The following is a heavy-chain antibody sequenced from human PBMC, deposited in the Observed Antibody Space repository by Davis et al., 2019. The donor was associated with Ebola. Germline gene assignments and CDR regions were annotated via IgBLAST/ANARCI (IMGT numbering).Heavy chain of an antibody. CDR2: IWHDGSNK. V-gene: IGHV3-33*01. CDR3: ARSGENGGNDS. Sequence: GESLKISCVASGFTFSDHGMHWVRQAPGKGLEWLAVIWHDGSNKFYIDSVKGRSTISRDNAKSTLYLEMNSLRVEDSALYYCARSGENGGNDSWGQGTLVTVSS. J-gene: IGHJ4*02. D-gene: IGHD3-10*01. CDR1: GFTFSDHG.